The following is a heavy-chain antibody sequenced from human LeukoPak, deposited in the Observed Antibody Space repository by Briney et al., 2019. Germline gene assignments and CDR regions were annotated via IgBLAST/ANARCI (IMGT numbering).Heavy chain of an antibody. D-gene: IGHD1-26*01. CDR2: TRNKANSYTT. V-gene: IGHV3-72*01. CDR1: GFTFSDHY. J-gene: IGHJ4*02. Sequence: GGSLRLSCAASGFTFSDHYMDWVRQAPGKGLEWVGRTRNKANSYTTEYAASVKGRFTISSDDSKNSLYLQMNSLKTEDTAVYYCARVNSGSYIFDYWGQGTLVTVSS. CDR3: ARVNSGSYIFDY.